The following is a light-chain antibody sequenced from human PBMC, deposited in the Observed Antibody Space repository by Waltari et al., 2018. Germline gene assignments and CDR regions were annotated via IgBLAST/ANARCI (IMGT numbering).Light chain of an antibody. V-gene: IGLV1-40*01. CDR1: RANIGAGYD. J-gene: IGLJ2*01. CDR3: QSYDSSLSGSVV. Sequence: QSVLTQPPSVSGAPGQRVTISCTGSRANIGAGYDVHWYQQLPGTAPKLLIHGNRNRPSGVPDRFSGSKSGTSASLAITGLQAEDEADYYCQSYDSSLSGSVVFGGGTKLTVL. CDR2: GNR.